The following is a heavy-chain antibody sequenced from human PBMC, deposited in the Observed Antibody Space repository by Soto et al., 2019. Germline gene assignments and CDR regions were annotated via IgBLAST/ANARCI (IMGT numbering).Heavy chain of an antibody. CDR2: IDPSDSNT. D-gene: IGHD2-2*01. CDR3: ARARKGSCVAANCYILDS. Sequence: PXESLKVSCKGSGKTFNSYWIRWVRQMPGKGLEWMGRIDPSDSNTYYSPSFQGHVTISADRSINTAYLQWSSLRASDTATYYCARARKGSCVAANCYILDSWGQGRLVTGSS. J-gene: IGHJ4*02. CDR1: GKTFNSYW. V-gene: IGHV5-10-1*01.